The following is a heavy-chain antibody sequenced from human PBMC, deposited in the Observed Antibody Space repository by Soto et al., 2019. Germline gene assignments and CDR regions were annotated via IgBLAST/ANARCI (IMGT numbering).Heavy chain of an antibody. CDR1: SGSISSSNW. CDR3: ARVYSGYDDYYYYYYYMDV. CDR2: IYHSGST. V-gene: IGHV4-4*02. J-gene: IGHJ6*03. D-gene: IGHD5-12*01. Sequence: QVQLQESGPGLVKPSGTLSLTCAVSSGSISSSNWWSWVRQPPGKGLEWIGEIYHSGSTNYNPSLKSRVTISVDKSKNQFSLKLSSVTAADTAVYYRARVYSGYDDYYYYYYYMDVWGKGTTVTVSS.